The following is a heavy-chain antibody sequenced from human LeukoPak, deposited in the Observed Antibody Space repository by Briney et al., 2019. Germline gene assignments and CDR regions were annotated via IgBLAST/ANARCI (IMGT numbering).Heavy chain of an antibody. CDR1: GYTFTNYD. Sequence: ASVKVSCKASGYTFTNYDINWVRQASGQGLEWMGWMNPNSGNTGYAQKFQGRFTMTWDTSISTAYMELSSLGSEDTAVYYCARGPVAATPGYYFDYWGQGTLVTVSS. CDR3: ARGPVAATPGYYFDY. J-gene: IGHJ4*02. D-gene: IGHD2-15*01. V-gene: IGHV1-8*01. CDR2: MNPNSGNT.